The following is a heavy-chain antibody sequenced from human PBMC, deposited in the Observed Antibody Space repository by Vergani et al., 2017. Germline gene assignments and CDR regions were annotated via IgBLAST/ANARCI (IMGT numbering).Heavy chain of an antibody. CDR3: ARDKVGATMTET. CDR2: ISYDGSNK. J-gene: IGHJ4*02. Sequence: QVQLVESGGGVVQPGRSLRLSCAASGFTFSSYGMHWVRQAPGKGLEWVAVISYDGSNKYYADSVKGRFTISRDNSKNTLYLQMNSLRAEDTAVYYCARDKVGATMTETWGQGTLVTVSS. V-gene: IGHV3-30*03. CDR1: GFTFSSYG. D-gene: IGHD1-26*01.